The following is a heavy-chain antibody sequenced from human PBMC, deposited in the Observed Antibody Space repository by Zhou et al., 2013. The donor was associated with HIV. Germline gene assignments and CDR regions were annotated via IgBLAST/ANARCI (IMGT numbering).Heavy chain of an antibody. CDR3: ARGAGVVVVAATGQYFDY. CDR2: IIPVYGAT. D-gene: IGHD2-15*01. J-gene: IGHJ4*02. Sequence: QVQLVQSGAEVKKPGSSVKVSCKASGGTFSSFAFSWVRQAPGQGLEWMGGIIPVYGATNYVQKFQGRVTITTDESTSTVYMELSSLRSEDTAVYYCARGAGVVVVAATGQYFDYWGQGTLVTVSP. CDR1: GGTFSSFA. V-gene: IGHV1-69*05.